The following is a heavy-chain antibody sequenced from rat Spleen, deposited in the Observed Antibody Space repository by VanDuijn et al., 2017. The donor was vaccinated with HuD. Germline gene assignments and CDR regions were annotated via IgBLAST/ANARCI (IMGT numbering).Heavy chain of an antibody. J-gene: IGHJ2*01. Sequence: EVQLVESGGGLVQPGRSLKLSCAASGFTFSNYGMAWVRQAPTKGLEWVASITNSGGSTYYRDSVKGRFTISRDNAKSTLYLQMDSLRSEDTATYYCTTGGSDYWGQGVMVTVSS. CDR1: GFTFSNYG. CDR2: ITNSGGST. CDR3: TTGGSDY. V-gene: IGHV5-19*01.